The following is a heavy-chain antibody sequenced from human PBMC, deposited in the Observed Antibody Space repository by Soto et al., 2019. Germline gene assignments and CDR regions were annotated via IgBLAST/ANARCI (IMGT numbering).Heavy chain of an antibody. CDR1: GFICSTYW. Sequence: PGGSLRLSCAASGFICSTYWMTGLRQAAGQGLEWVANIQQDGSEKNYVDSVKGRFTISRDNDKNSLYLQMNSLRVEDTAVYYCARVSGENDFWSGYYGNYYDMDVWGQGTTVTVSS. D-gene: IGHD3-3*01. CDR3: ARVSGENDFWSGYYGNYYDMDV. CDR2: IQQDGSEK. J-gene: IGHJ6*02. V-gene: IGHV3-7*01.